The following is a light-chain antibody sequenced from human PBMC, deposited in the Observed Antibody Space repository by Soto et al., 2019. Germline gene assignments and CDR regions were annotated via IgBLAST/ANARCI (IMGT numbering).Light chain of an antibody. CDR2: DVS. CDR1: SSDVGGYNY. V-gene: IGLV2-14*03. CDR3: SSYTSSSNVV. Sequence: QSALTQPASVSGSPGQSITISCTGTSSDVGGYNYVSWYQHHPGKAPKLMIYDVSNRPSGVSNRFSGPKSGNTASLTISGLQAEDEADYYCSSYTSSSNVVFGGGTKLTVL. J-gene: IGLJ2*01.